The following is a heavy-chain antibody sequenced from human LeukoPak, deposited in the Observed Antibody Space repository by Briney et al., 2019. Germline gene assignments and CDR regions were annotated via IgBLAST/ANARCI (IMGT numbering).Heavy chain of an antibody. CDR2: ILYSGST. CDR3: ARGGSTNWSLDY. CDR1: GGSISGNS. Sequence: SETLSLTCTVSGGSISGNSWSWIRQSPGKGLEWIGQILYSGSTNYNPSLKSRVTISVAMSKNQFSLRLNSVTAADTAVYYCARGGSTNWSLDYCGQGALVTVSS. D-gene: IGHD2-15*01. J-gene: IGHJ4*02. V-gene: IGHV4-59*01.